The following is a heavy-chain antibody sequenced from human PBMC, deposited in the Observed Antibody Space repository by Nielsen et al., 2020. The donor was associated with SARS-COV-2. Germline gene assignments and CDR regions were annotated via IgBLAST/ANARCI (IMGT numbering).Heavy chain of an antibody. CDR2: ISGRGSHI. CDR3: ARDMGEPPTTRWYFDL. D-gene: IGHD1-1*01. V-gene: IGHV3-21*01. J-gene: IGHJ2*01. Sequence: GESLKISCTASGFTFSSYGTIWVRQAPGKGLEWVSSISGRGSHIYYADSVKGRFTVSRDNSKNLVHLQMNSLRAEDTGVYYCARDMGEPPTTRWYFDLWGRGTVVSVSS. CDR1: GFTFSSYG.